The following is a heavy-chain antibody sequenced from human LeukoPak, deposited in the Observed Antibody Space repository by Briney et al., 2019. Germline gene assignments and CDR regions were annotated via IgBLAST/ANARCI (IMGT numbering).Heavy chain of an antibody. Sequence: ASVKVSCTASGYTFTGYYMHWVRQAPGQGLEWMGWINPNSGGTNYAQKFQGRVTMTRDTSISTAYMELSRLRSDDTAVYYCARGWYSSGPYYFDYWGQGTLVTVSS. D-gene: IGHD6-19*01. V-gene: IGHV1-2*02. CDR1: GYTFTGYY. CDR2: INPNSGGT. CDR3: ARGWYSSGPYYFDY. J-gene: IGHJ4*02.